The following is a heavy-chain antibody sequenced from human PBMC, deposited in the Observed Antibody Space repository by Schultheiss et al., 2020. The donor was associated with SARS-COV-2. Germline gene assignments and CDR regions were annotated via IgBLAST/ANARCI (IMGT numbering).Heavy chain of an antibody. Sequence: SETLSLTCAVYGGSFSGYYWSWIRQPPGKGLEWIGEINHSGSTYYNPSLKSRVTISVDTSKNQFSLKLSSVTAADTAVYYCARSLGVRGVMMNPLDYWGQGTLVTVSS. V-gene: IGHV4-34*01. CDR2: INHSGST. D-gene: IGHD3-10*01. CDR3: ARSLGVRGVMMNPLDY. J-gene: IGHJ4*02. CDR1: GGSFSGYY.